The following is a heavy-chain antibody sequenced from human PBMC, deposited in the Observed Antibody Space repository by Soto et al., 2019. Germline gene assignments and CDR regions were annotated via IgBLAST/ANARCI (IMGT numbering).Heavy chain of an antibody. D-gene: IGHD6-19*01. CDR2: ISGSGGST. CDR1: GFTFSSYA. Sequence: GGSLRLSCAASGFTFSSYAMSWVRQAPGKGLEWVSAISGSGGSTYYADSAKGRFTISRDNSKNTLYLQMNSLRAEDTAVYYCAKAGIAVAGDEDYYYYYGMDVCGQGTTVTVSS. V-gene: IGHV3-23*01. J-gene: IGHJ6*02. CDR3: AKAGIAVAGDEDYYYYYGMDV.